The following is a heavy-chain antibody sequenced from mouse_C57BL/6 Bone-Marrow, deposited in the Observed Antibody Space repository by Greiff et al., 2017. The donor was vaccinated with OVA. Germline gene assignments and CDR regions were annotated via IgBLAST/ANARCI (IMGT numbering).Heavy chain of an antibody. CDR2: IYPRSGNT. V-gene: IGHV1-81*01. CDR1: GYTFTSYG. Sequence: VQLVESGAELARPGASVKLSCKASGYTFTSYGISWVKQSTGQGLEWIGEIYPRSGNTYYNEKFKGKATLTADKSSSTAYMELRSLTSEDSAVYFCARRYLCLDYWGQGTTLTVSS. D-gene: IGHD2-3*01. CDR3: ARRYLCLDY. J-gene: IGHJ2*01.